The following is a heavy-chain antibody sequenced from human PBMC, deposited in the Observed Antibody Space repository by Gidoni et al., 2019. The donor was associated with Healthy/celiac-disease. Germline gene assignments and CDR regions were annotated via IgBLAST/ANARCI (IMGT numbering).Heavy chain of an antibody. D-gene: IGHD5-12*01. Sequence: QVQLVESGGGVVQPGRSLSLSCAACGFTFSSYAMHWVGQAPGKGLEWVAVISYDGSNKYYADSVKGRFTISRDNSKNTLYLQMNSLRAEDTAVYYCARGGYSGYDPFDYWGQGTLVTVSS. J-gene: IGHJ4*02. V-gene: IGHV3-30-3*01. CDR1: GFTFSSYA. CDR3: ARGGYSGYDPFDY. CDR2: ISYDGSNK.